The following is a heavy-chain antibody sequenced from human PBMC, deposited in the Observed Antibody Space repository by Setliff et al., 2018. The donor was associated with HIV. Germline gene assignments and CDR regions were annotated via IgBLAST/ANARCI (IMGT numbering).Heavy chain of an antibody. CDR3: ATHGRDLGFDY. CDR1: GGTFSSYA. D-gene: IGHD1-1*01. Sequence: SENVSCKAYGGTFSSYAITWVRQAPGQGLECMGGIIPMLGITNYAQRFQGRLTITADEYTGTAYMELSSLRSEDTAVYYCATHGRDLGFDYWGQGTLVTVSS. J-gene: IGHJ4*02. V-gene: IGHV1-69*10. CDR2: IIPMLGIT.